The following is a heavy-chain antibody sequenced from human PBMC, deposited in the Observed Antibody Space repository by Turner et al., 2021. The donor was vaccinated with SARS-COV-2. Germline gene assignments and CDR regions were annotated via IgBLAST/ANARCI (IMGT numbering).Heavy chain of an antibody. CDR2: IDWDDDK. D-gene: IGHD2-15*01. CDR1: GFTLSTSGVG. CDR3: AHKVVAAIFDY. V-gene: IGHV2-5*02. Sequence: QIILQESGPTLVKPPQPLTPSCTFSGFTLSTSGVGVAWIRQPPGKALEWLALIDWDDDKRYSTSLKSRLTITKDTSKNQVVLTMTNMDPVDTATYYCAHKVVAAIFDYWGQGTLVTVSS. J-gene: IGHJ4*02.